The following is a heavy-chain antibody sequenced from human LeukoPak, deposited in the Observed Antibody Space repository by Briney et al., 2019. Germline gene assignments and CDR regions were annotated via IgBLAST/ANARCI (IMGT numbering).Heavy chain of an antibody. CDR3: ARDGDIVVVPAATNFDY. CDR1: GFTVSSNY. V-gene: IGHV3-53*01. D-gene: IGHD2-2*01. CDR2: IYSGGST. Sequence: GGSLRLSCAASGFTVSSNYMSWVRQAPGKGLEWVSVIYSGGSTYYADSVKGRFTISRDNSKNTLYLQMNSLRAEDTAVYYCARDGDIVVVPAATNFDYWGQGTLVTVSS. J-gene: IGHJ4*02.